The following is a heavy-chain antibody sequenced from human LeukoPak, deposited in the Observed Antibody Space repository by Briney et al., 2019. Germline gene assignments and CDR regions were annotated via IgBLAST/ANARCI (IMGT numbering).Heavy chain of an antibody. CDR3: ARASYSYDINGWVPFDY. D-gene: IGHD3-22*01. CDR2: IYTSGST. Sequence: PSETLSLTCTVSGNSISSGDNYWSWIRQPAGKGLEWIGRIYTSGSTNYNPSLKSRVTISGDTSKNQFSLTLSSVTAADTAVYYCARASYSYDINGWVPFDYWGQGTLVTVSS. V-gene: IGHV4-61*02. CDR1: GNSISSGDNY. J-gene: IGHJ4*02.